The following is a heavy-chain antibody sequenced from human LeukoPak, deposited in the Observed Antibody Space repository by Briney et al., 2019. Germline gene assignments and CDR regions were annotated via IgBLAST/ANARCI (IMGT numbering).Heavy chain of an antibody. CDR3: AKEPPYCGGDCYFLLDY. CDR1: GFTFSSYS. CDR2: ISGSGRT. V-gene: IGHV3-23*01. Sequence: LLGGSLRLSCEVSGFTFSSYSMTWVRQAPGKGLEWVSGISGSGRTYYGDSVRGRFSISRDNSKNTLYLQMNSLRAEDTAVYYCAKEPPYCGGDCYFLLDYWGQGTLVTASS. D-gene: IGHD2-21*02. J-gene: IGHJ4*02.